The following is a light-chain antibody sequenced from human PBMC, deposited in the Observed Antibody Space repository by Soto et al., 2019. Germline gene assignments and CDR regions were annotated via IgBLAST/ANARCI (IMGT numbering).Light chain of an antibody. J-gene: IGKJ1*01. CDR2: ATW. CDR1: QSISTY. Sequence: DIQMTQTPSSLSASVGDRVIITCRASQSISTYLNWYQQKPGKAPNLLIFATWRLQSGVPSRFSGSGSGTDFTLTISSLQPEDFATYYCQQSYSTPRTFGQGTKVDIK. CDR3: QQSYSTPRT. V-gene: IGKV1-39*01.